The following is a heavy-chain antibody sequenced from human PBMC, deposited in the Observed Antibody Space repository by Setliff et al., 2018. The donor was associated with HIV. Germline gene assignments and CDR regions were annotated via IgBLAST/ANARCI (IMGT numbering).Heavy chain of an antibody. J-gene: IGHJ4*02. D-gene: IGHD4-17*01. V-gene: IGHV4-59*01. Sequence: PSETLSLTCTVSGGSISSYYWCWIRQPPGKGLEWIGYIYYNGNTNYNPSLKSRVTISVDTSKNQLSLKLSSVTAADTAVYYCAREIYGGNSRPFDYWGQGTLVTVSS. CDR1: GGSISSYY. CDR2: IYYNGNT. CDR3: AREIYGGNSRPFDY.